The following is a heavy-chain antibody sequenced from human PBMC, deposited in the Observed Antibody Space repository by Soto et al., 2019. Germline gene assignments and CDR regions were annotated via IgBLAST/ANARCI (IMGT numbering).Heavy chain of an antibody. CDR2: ISSSGNYT. D-gene: IGHD3-3*01. V-gene: IGHV3-21*06. J-gene: IGHJ6*03. CDR3: TRDDYDFWGGNYPTDYYYMDV. Sequence: EVQVVESGGGLVKPGESLRLSCAASGFTFGSSSMNWVRQAPGKGLEWVSSISSSGNYTYYADSVKGRFTISRDNAKNSLFLQMNSLRAEDTAVYFCTRDDYDFWGGNYPTDYYYMDVWGKGTSVTVSS. CDR1: GFTFGSSS.